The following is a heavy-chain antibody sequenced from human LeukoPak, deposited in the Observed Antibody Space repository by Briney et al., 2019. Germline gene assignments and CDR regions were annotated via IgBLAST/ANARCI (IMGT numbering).Heavy chain of an antibody. CDR3: ASGERRRPFDY. J-gene: IGHJ4*02. D-gene: IGHD1-1*01. Sequence: QSGGSLRLSCAASGFTVSSNYMSWVRQAPGKGLEWVSVIYSGGITYYSDSVKGRLTISRDNSKNTLYLQMNSLRAEDTAVYYCASGERRRPFDYWGQGTLVTVSS. V-gene: IGHV3-53*01. CDR2: IYSGGIT. CDR1: GFTVSSNY.